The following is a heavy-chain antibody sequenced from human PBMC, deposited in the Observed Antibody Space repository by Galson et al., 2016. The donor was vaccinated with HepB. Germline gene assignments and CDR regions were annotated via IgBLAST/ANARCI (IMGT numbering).Heavy chain of an antibody. V-gene: IGHV1-46*01. Sequence: SVKVSCKASGYTFSNYYMHWVRQAPGQGLEWMGIINPSSGSTTYAQKFQGRATMTRDTSASTVYMDLSSLRSEDTAVYYCARDRKSVDWLLYNGHFDSWGQGTLVTVSS. D-gene: IGHD3-9*01. J-gene: IGHJ4*02. CDR3: ARDRKSVDWLLYNGHFDS. CDR2: INPSSGST. CDR1: GYTFSNYY.